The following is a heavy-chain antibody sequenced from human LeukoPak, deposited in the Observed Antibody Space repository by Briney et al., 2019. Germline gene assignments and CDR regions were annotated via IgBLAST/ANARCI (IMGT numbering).Heavy chain of an antibody. V-gene: IGHV4-59*01. CDR3: AATIAVAAHSVDY. J-gene: IGHJ4*02. CDR1: GGSITTYY. Sequence: SETLSLTCTVSGGSITTYYWSWIRQPPGKGLEWIGYIYYSGSTNYNPSLKSRVTISVDTSKNQFSLELSSVTAADTAVYYCAATIAVAAHSVDYWGQGTLVTVSS. D-gene: IGHD6-19*01. CDR2: IYYSGST.